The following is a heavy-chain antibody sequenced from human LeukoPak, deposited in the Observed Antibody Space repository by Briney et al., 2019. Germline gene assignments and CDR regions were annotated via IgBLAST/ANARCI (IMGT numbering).Heavy chain of an antibody. V-gene: IGHV3-30*18. J-gene: IGHJ4*02. CDR2: ISYDGSNK. D-gene: IGHD1-26*01. CDR3: AKDGSSPFDY. CDR1: GFTFSSYG. Sequence: GGSLRLSCAASGFTFSSYGMHWVRQAPGKGLEWVAVISYDGSNKYYADSVKGRFTISRDNSKNTLYLQMNSLRAEDTAVYYCAKDGSSPFDYWGQGTLVTVSS.